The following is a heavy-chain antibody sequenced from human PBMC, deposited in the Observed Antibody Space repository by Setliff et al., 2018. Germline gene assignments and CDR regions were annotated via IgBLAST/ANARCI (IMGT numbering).Heavy chain of an antibody. CDR3: AREVGTSTSSDAFDV. CDR1: GDSISSGDYF. V-gene: IGHV4-30-4*08. Sequence: SETLSLTCTVSGDSISSGDYFWSWIRQPPGKGLEWIAYIYHSGSAYYNPSLKSRVTMLVDTSKNQLSLHLTSVTAADTAVYYCAREVGTSTSSDAFDVWGQGMMVTVSS. CDR2: IYHSGSA. J-gene: IGHJ3*01. D-gene: IGHD1-26*01.